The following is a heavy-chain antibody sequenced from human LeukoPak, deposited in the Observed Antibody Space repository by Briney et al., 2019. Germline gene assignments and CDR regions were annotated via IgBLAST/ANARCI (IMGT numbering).Heavy chain of an antibody. Sequence: SETLSLTCTVSGGSISSYYWSWIRQPAGKGLEWIGRIYTSGSTNYNPSLKSRVTMSVDTSKNQFSLKLSSVTAADTAVYYCARQIVGATTDWFDPWGQGTLVTVSS. CDR3: ARQIVGATTDWFDP. J-gene: IGHJ5*02. CDR1: GGSISSYY. CDR2: IYTSGST. D-gene: IGHD1-26*01. V-gene: IGHV4-4*07.